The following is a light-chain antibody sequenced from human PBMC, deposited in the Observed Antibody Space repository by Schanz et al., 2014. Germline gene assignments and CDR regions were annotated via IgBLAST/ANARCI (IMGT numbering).Light chain of an antibody. V-gene: IGLV4-69*01. CDR1: SGHSSYA. CDR2: LNSDGSH. J-gene: IGLJ2*01. CDR3: QTWGTGILI. Sequence: QIVLTQSPSASASLGASVKLTCTLSSGHSSYAIAWHQQQPEKGPRFLMKLNSDGSHTKGDGIPDRFSGSSSGAERYLTISSLQSGDEADYYCQTWGTGILIFGGGTKLTVL.